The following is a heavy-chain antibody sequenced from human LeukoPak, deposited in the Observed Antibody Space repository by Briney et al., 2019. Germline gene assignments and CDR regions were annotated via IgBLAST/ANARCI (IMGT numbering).Heavy chain of an antibody. CDR1: GGSISSSSYY. V-gene: IGHV4-39*07. J-gene: IGHJ4*02. CDR3: TRATRGGSLDY. D-gene: IGHD2-15*01. CDR2: IYYSGST. Sequence: PSETLSLTCTVSGGSISSSSYYWGWIRQPPGKGLEWIVSIYYSGSTYYNPSLKSRVTISVDTSKNQFSLKLSSVTAADTAVYYCTRATRGGSLDYWGQGTLVTVSS.